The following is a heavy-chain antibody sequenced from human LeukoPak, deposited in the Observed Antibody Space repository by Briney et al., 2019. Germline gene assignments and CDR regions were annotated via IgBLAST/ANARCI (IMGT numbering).Heavy chain of an antibody. CDR3: ARDVVAAPGTWDY. V-gene: IGHV4-39*07. CDR1: SGSISTSNYY. CDR2: IFYSGST. D-gene: IGHD6-13*01. Sequence: SETLSLTCTVPSGSISTSNYYWGWVRQPPGKAVEWFGNIFYSGSTYYSPSLKTRVTISVDTSKNQFSLKLSSVTAADTAVYYCARDVVAAPGTWDYWGQGTLVTVSS. J-gene: IGHJ4*02.